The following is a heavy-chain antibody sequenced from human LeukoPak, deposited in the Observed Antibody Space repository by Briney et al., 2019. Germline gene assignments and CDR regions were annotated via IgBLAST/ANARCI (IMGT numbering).Heavy chain of an antibody. Sequence: SETLSLTCTLSRYSISSGYVWGWIRRPPGRGLEWIGSISHGGNTFYNTSLKSRVTISLDTSRNQFSLRLSSVTDADTAVYYCARVNWTPDYWGQGTLVIVSS. D-gene: IGHD1-1*01. CDR3: ARVNWTPDY. CDR2: ISHGGNT. J-gene: IGHJ4*02. V-gene: IGHV4-38-2*02. CDR1: RYSISSGYV.